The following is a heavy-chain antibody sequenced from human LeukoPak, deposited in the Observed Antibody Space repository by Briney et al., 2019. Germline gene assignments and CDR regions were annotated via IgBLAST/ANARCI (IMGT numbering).Heavy chain of an antibody. CDR1: GLTVSSNC. CDR3: ARDGDWGRYDH. J-gene: IGHJ4*02. V-gene: IGHV3-53*01. CDR2: IYSGGST. Sequence: GGSLRLSCAASGLTVSSNCMSWVRQAPGKGLEWVSFIYSGGSTYYTDSVKGRFTISRDDARNSLYLQMNSLRAEDTAVYYCARDGDWGRYDHWGQGTLVIVSS. D-gene: IGHD7-27*01.